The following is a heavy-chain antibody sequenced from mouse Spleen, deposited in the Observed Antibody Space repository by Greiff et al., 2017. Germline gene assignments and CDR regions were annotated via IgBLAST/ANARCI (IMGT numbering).Heavy chain of an antibody. CDR2: IDPSDSYS. D-gene: IGHD2-1*01. V-gene: IGHV1-69*02. CDR1: GYTFTSYW. CDR3: ARFGNYLFAY. J-gene: IGHJ3*01. Sequence: QVQLQQPGAELVKPGASVKLSCKASGYTFTSYWMHWVKQRPGQGLEWIGEIDPSDSYSNYNQKFKGKASLTVDISSSTAYMQLSSLTSEDSAVYYCARFGNYLFAYWGQGTLVTVSA.